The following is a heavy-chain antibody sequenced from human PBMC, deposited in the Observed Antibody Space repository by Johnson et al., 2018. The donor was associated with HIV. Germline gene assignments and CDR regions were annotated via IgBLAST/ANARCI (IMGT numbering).Heavy chain of an antibody. V-gene: IGHV3-20*04. CDR3: ARDQGVRRVVVFDDAFDI. J-gene: IGHJ3*02. Sequence: VQLVESGGGVARPGGSLRLSCAASGFTFDDYGMSWVRQAPGKGLEWVSGINWNGGDTAYAGSVKGRFTISRDNARTSLYLQMNSLRAEDTAVYYCARDQGVRRVVVFDDAFDIWGRGTMVTVSS. CDR1: GFTFDDYG. CDR2: INWNGGDT. D-gene: IGHD2-15*01.